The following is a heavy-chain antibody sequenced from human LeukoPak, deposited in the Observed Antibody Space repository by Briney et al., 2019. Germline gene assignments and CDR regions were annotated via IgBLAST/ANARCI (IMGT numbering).Heavy chain of an antibody. D-gene: IGHD5-18*01. Sequence: GASVKVSCKASGYTFTGYYMHWVRQAPGQGLEWMGWINPSDGSTGYAQKFQGRVTMTRDVSTSTVYMELSSLRSEDTAVYYCATVDTDSYWGQGTLVTVSS. CDR1: GYTFTGYY. J-gene: IGHJ4*02. V-gene: IGHV1-46*01. CDR2: INPSDGST. CDR3: ATVDTDSY.